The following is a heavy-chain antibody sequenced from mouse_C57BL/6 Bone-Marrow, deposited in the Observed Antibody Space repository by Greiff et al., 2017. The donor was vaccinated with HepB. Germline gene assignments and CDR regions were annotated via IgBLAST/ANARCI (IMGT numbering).Heavy chain of an antibody. J-gene: IGHJ3*01. CDR2: IDPSDSYT. Sequence: QVQLQQPGAELVRPGTSVKLSCKASGYTFTSYWMHWVKQRPGQGLEWIGVIDPSDSYTNYNQKFKGKATLTVDTSSSTAYMQLSSLTSEDSAVYYCARSREYDGRFAYWGQGTLVTVSA. CDR3: ARSREYDGRFAY. CDR1: GYTFTSYW. V-gene: IGHV1-59*01. D-gene: IGHD2-14*01.